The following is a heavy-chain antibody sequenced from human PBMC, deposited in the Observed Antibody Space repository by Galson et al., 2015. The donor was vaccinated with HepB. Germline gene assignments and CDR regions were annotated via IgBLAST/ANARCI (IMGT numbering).Heavy chain of an antibody. D-gene: IGHD5-24*01. CDR1: GYTFTGYY. J-gene: IGHJ3*02. CDR3: ARSKDVEMATEIADDAFDI. CDR2: INPNSGGT. Sequence: SVKVSCKASGYTFTGYYMHWVRQAPGQGLEWMGWINPNSGGTNYAQKFQGRVTMTRDTSISTAYMELSRLRSDDTAVYYCARSKDVEMATEIADDAFDIWGQGTMVTVSS. V-gene: IGHV1-2*02.